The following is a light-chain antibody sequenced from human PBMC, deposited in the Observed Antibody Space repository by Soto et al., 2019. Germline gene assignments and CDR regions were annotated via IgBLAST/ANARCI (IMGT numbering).Light chain of an antibody. V-gene: IGKV1-39*01. J-gene: IGKJ4*01. CDR3: QQSYSIPPLT. CDR1: QTISMY. CDR2: AAS. Sequence: IQMTQAPSSLSASVGDRVTITCRASQTISMYLNWYQQKPGKAPILLISAASSLQTGVPSRFNGSGSGTDFTLTISSLQPEDFATYYCQQSYSIPPLTFGGGTRVEIK.